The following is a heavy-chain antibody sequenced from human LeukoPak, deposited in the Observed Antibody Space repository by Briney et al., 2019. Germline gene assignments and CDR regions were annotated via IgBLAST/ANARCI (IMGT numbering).Heavy chain of an antibody. CDR1: GYTFTDYN. V-gene: IGHV7-4-1*02. CDR2: INTNTGNP. D-gene: IGHD3-16*02. J-gene: IGHJ4*02. Sequence: GASVKLCCKASGYTFTDYNMTRVRQPPGQGLEWMGWINTNTGNPTYAQAFTGRFVFSLDTSVSTAYLQISSLKAEDTAVYYCARATTLRLGELSFNYWGQGTLVTVSS. CDR3: ARATTLRLGELSFNY.